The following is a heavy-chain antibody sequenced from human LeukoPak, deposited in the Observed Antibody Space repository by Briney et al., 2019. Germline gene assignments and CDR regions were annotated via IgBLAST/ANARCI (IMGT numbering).Heavy chain of an antibody. D-gene: IGHD2-2*01. CDR1: GYTFTGYY. CDR3: ARGTLGYCSSTSCPNWFDP. V-gene: IGHV1-2*02. CDR2: INPNSGGT. Sequence: ASVKVSCTASGYTFTGYYMHWVRQAPEQGLEWMGWINPNSGGTNYAQKFQGRVTMTRDTSISTAYMELSRLGSDDTAVYYCARGTLGYCSSTSCPNWFDPWGQGTLVTVSS. J-gene: IGHJ5*02.